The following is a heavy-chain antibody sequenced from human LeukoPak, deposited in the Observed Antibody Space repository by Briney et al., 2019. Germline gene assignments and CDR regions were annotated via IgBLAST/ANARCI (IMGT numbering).Heavy chain of an antibody. Sequence: GGSLRLSCAASGFTFSYYNMNWVRQAPGKGLEWVSSVDSSGSHIYYAGSVRGRFTISRDNAKNSLYLQMNSQRADDTAIYYCTRDIAPSGDFDYWGQGTLVTVSS. D-gene: IGHD2-21*01. CDR2: VDSSGSHI. CDR3: TRDIAPSGDFDY. V-gene: IGHV3-21*01. J-gene: IGHJ4*02. CDR1: GFTFSYYN.